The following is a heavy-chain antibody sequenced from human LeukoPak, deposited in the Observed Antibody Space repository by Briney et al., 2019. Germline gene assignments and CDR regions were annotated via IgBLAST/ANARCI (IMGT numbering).Heavy chain of an antibody. CDR3: ARANPYYYDSSGYYYGFDY. CDR1: GGSFSGYY. D-gene: IGHD3-22*01. Sequence: SETLSLTCAVYGGSFSGYYWSWIRQPPGKGLKWIGEINHIGSTNYNPSLKSRVTISVDTSKNQFSLKLSSVTAADTAVYYCARANPYYYDSSGYYYGFDYWGQGTLVTVSS. V-gene: IGHV4-34*01. J-gene: IGHJ4*02. CDR2: INHIGST.